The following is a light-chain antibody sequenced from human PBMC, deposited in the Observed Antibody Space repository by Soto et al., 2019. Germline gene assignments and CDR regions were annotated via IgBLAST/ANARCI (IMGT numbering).Light chain of an antibody. CDR3: QQYNDNWT. Sequence: DIQMTQPPSTLSASVGDRVTITCRASQSISSWLAWYQQKPGTAPNLLIYKASTLQSGVPSRFSGSGSGTEFTLTISSLQPDDSATYYCQQYNDNWTFGQGTKV. V-gene: IGKV1-5*03. CDR1: QSISSW. J-gene: IGKJ1*01. CDR2: KAS.